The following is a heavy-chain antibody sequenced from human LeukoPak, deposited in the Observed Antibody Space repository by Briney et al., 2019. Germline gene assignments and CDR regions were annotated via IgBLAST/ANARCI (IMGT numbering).Heavy chain of an antibody. Sequence: SETLSLTCTVSGGSISRSSYYWGWIRQPPGKGLEWIGSIYYSGSTYYNPSLKSRVTISVDTSKNQFSLKPSSVTAADTAVYYCARESPSITMVRGPGAFDIWGQGTMVTVSS. CDR3: ARESPSITMVRGPGAFDI. V-gene: IGHV4-39*07. J-gene: IGHJ3*02. D-gene: IGHD3-10*01. CDR2: IYYSGST. CDR1: GGSISRSSYY.